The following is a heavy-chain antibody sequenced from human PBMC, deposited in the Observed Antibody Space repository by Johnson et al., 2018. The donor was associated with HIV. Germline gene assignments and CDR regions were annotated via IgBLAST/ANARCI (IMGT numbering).Heavy chain of an antibody. V-gene: IGHV3-66*01. CDR1: GFRFDEYA. J-gene: IGHJ3*02. D-gene: IGHD3/OR15-3a*01. CDR2: IYRGGST. CDR3: ARDGRGLDAFDI. Sequence: VQLVESGGGLVQPGGSLRLSCAASGFRFDEYAMHWVRQAPGKGLEWVSGIYRGGSTYYADSVTGRFTISRDIAKNTLYLQMNSLRAEDTAVYYCARDGRGLDAFDIWGQGTMVTVSS.